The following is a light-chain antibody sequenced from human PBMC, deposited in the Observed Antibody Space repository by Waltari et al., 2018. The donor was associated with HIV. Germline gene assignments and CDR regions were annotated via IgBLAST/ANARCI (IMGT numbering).Light chain of an antibody. CDR1: SRDVGAYDF. CDR2: EVS. J-gene: IGLJ2*01. CDR3: SSFTTSNSLL. V-gene: IGLV2-14*01. Sequence: QSALTQPASVSGSPGQSITVSCTGTSRDVGAYDFVSWYQQTPGIAPKLVIYEVSNRPSGISYRFSGSKSGNTASLTISGLQTEDEADYYCSSFTTSNSLLFGGGTKVTVL.